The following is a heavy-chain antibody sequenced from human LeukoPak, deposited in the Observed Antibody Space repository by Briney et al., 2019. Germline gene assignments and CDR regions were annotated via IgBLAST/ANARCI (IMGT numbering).Heavy chain of an antibody. Sequence: GGSLRLSCAASGFTFSSYSMNWVRQAPGKGLEWVAVIWYDGSNKYYADSVKGRFTISRDNSKNTLYLQMNSLRAEDTAVYYCARETGDYDSSGFDYWGQGTLVTVSS. CDR3: ARETGDYDSSGFDY. CDR1: GFTFSSYS. CDR2: IWYDGSNK. J-gene: IGHJ4*02. D-gene: IGHD3-22*01. V-gene: IGHV3-33*08.